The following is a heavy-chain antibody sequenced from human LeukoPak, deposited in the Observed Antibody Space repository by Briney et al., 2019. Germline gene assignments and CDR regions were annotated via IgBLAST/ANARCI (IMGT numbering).Heavy chain of an antibody. Sequence: GASVKVSCKASGGTFSSYTISWVRQAPGQGLEWMGGIIPIFGTANYAQKFQGRVTITADESTSTAYMELSSLRSEDTAVYYCARLLSNGSYFYFDYWGQGTLVTVSS. CDR3: ARLLSNGSYFYFDY. J-gene: IGHJ4*02. V-gene: IGHV1-69*13. CDR1: GGTFSSYT. CDR2: IIPIFGTA. D-gene: IGHD1-26*01.